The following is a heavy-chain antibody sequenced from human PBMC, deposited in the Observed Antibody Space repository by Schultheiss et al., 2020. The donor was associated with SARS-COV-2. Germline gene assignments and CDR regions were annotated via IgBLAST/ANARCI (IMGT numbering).Heavy chain of an antibody. D-gene: IGHD6-6*01. CDR1: GFTVSSNY. CDR2: IYSGGST. V-gene: IGHV3-53*01. J-gene: IGHJ4*02. CDR3: AKSTRPLGFDY. Sequence: GGSLRLSCAASGFTVSSNYMSRVRQAPGKGLEWVSVIYSGGSTYYADSVKGRFTISRDNSKNTLYLQMNSLRAEDTAVYYCAKSTRPLGFDYWGQGTLVTVSS.